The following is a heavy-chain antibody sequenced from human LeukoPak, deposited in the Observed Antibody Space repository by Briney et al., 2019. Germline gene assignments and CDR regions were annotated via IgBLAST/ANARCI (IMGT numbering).Heavy chain of an antibody. Sequence: GGSLRLSCAASGFTFSSYWMHWVRQAPGKGLEWVSYISSSGSTIYYADSVKGRFTISRDNAKNSLYLQMNSLRVEDTALYYCAKDIGRVDTASTYMDVWGKGTTVTISS. J-gene: IGHJ6*03. V-gene: IGHV3-48*04. CDR1: GFTFSSYW. CDR2: ISSSGSTI. D-gene: IGHD5-18*01. CDR3: AKDIGRVDTASTYMDV.